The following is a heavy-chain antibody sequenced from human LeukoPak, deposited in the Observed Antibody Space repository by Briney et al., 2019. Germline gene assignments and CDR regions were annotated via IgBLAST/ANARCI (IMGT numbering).Heavy chain of an antibody. CDR3: ARDNSVGDTAWWFDP. J-gene: IGHJ5*02. V-gene: IGHV1-46*01. D-gene: IGHD1-26*01. CDR1: RYTFTRHY. CDR2: INPGGSWT. Sequence: ASVKVSCKASRYTFTRHYMHWVRQAPGQGLEWMGVINPGGSWTSYAQKFQGRVTMTRDMSTSTDYMELSSLRSEDTAVYYCARDNSVGDTAWWFDPWGQGTLVTVSS.